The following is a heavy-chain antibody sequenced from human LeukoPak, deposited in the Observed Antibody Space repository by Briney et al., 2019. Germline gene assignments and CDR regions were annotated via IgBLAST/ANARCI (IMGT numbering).Heavy chain of an antibody. V-gene: IGHV5-51*01. D-gene: IGHD5-24*01. J-gene: IGHJ4*02. CDR1: GYRFTAYW. CDR2: IYPGDSDT. CDR3: ARWVGRWRQSIDAPYYFDY. Sequence: GESLKISCRASGYRFTAYWIGWVGQMPGKGLEWMGVIYPGDSDTRYNPSFQGQATISADKSINTAYLQWSSLKASDTAMYYRARWVGRWRQSIDAPYYFDYWGQGALVTVSS.